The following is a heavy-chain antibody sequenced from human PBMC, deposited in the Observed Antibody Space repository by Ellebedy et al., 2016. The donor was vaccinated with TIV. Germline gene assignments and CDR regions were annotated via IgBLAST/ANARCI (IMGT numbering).Heavy chain of an antibody. CDR1: GDSITSGGYY. J-gene: IGHJ6*02. Sequence: SETLSLXCTVSGDSITSGGYYWTLIRQHPGKGLEWIGYIHYSGTTYYNPSLKSRLNISRDTSKNQFSLKLNSVTAADTAVYYCAREWRVPVAGLDVWGQGTTVTVSS. CDR2: IHYSGTT. V-gene: IGHV4-31*03. D-gene: IGHD4-23*01. CDR3: AREWRVPVAGLDV.